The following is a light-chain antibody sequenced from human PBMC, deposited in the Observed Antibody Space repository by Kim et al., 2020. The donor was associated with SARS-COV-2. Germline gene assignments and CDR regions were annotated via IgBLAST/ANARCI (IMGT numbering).Light chain of an antibody. Sequence: SVTISCTGTSGDVGGYNYVSWYQQHPGKAPKLMIYDVSKRPSGVPDRFSGSKSGNTASLTISGLQAEDEADYYCCSYAGSYGVVFGGGTQLTVL. CDR3: CSYAGSYGVV. V-gene: IGLV2-11*01. CDR1: SGDVGGYNY. CDR2: DVS. J-gene: IGLJ2*01.